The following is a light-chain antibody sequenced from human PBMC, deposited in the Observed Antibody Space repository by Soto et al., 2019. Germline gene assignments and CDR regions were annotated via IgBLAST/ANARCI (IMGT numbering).Light chain of an antibody. CDR2: DAS. CDR1: QSVSSY. CDR3: QQRSNWLPLT. J-gene: IGKJ4*01. V-gene: IGKV3-11*01. Sequence: EIVLPQSPATLSLSPGERATLSCRASQSVSSYLAWYQQKPGQAPRLLIYDASNRATGIPARFSGSGSGTDFTLTISSLEPEDFAVYYCQQRSNWLPLTFGGGTKVDIK.